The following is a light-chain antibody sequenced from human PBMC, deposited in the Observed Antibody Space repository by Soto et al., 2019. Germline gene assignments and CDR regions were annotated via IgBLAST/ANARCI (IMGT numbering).Light chain of an antibody. J-gene: IGKJ4*01. CDR1: QSVSSY. Sequence: EIVLTQSPGTLSVSPGERATLSCRASQSVSSYLAWYQQKPGQAPRLLIYDASNRATGIPARFSGSGSGTDFTLTISSLEPEDFAVYYCQQRSNWQGATFGGGTKVDI. V-gene: IGKV3-11*01. CDR3: QQRSNWQGAT. CDR2: DAS.